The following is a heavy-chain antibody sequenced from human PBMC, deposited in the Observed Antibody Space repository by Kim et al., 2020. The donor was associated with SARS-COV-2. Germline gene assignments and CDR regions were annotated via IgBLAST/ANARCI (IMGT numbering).Heavy chain of an antibody. CDR3: ARDHTNLWFGEFY. CDR2: IYHSGST. CDR1: GYSISSGYY. D-gene: IGHD3-10*01. Sequence: SETLSLTCTVSGYSISSGYYWGWIRQPPGKGLEWIGSIYHSGSTYYNPSLKSRVTISVDTSKNQFSLKLSSVTAADTAVYYCARDHTNLWFGEFYWGQGTLVTVSS. V-gene: IGHV4-38-2*02. J-gene: IGHJ4*02.